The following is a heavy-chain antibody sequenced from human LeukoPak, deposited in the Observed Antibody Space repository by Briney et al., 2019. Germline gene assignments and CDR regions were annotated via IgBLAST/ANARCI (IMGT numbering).Heavy chain of an antibody. D-gene: IGHD4-23*01. V-gene: IGHV3-20*04. CDR3: AREGASTVGTGYYYYYMDV. CDR2: INWNGGST. CDR1: GFTFDDYG. Sequence: GGSLRLSCAASGFTFDDYGTSWVRQAPGKGLEWVSGINWNGGSTGYADSVKGRFTISRDNAKNSLYLQMNSLRAEDTALYYCAREGASTVGTGYYYYYMDVWGKGTTVTVSS. J-gene: IGHJ6*03.